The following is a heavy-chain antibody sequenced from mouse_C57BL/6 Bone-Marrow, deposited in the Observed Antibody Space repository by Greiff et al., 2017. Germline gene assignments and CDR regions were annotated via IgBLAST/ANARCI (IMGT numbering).Heavy chain of an antibody. CDR3: ARWHYGSSYWYFDV. J-gene: IGHJ1*03. CDR2: INPNNGGT. Sequence: EVQLQQSGPELVKPGASVKISCKASGYTFTDYYMNWVKQSHGKSLEWIGDINPNNGGTSYNQKFKGKATLTVDKSSSTAYMELRSLTSEDSAVYYCARWHYGSSYWYFDVWGRGTTVTVSS. CDR1: GYTFTDYY. D-gene: IGHD1-1*01. V-gene: IGHV1-26*01.